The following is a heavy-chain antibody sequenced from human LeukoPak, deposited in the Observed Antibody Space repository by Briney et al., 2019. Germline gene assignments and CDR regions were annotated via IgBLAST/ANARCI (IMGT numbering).Heavy chain of an antibody. D-gene: IGHD2-21*02. CDR2: IRSKAYGGTT. J-gene: IGHJ4*02. CDR1: GFTFGDYA. Sequence: GGSLRLSCTASGFTFGDYAMSWVRQAPGKGLEWVGFIRSKAYGGTTEYAASVKGRFTISRDDSKGIAYLQMNSLKTEDTAVYYCTTAGFDYWGQGTLVTVSS. CDR3: TTAGFDY. V-gene: IGHV3-49*04.